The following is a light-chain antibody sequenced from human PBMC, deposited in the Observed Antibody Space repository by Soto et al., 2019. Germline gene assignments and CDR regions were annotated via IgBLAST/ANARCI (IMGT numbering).Light chain of an antibody. CDR1: QSVTSN. V-gene: IGKV3-15*01. J-gene: IGKJ2*01. Sequence: EIVMTQSPATLSVSPGERATLSCRASQSVTSNLAWYQQKPGQAPRLLMYGASTRATGIPARFSGSGSGTESTLTISSLQSEDFAIYYCQQYNNWYTFGQGTKLEIK. CDR3: QQYNNWYT. CDR2: GAS.